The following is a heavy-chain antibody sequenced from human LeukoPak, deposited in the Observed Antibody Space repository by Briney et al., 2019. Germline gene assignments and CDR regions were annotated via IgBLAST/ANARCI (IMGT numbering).Heavy chain of an antibody. Sequence: SETLSLTCAVYGGSFSGYYWSWIRQPPGKGLEWIGEINHSGSTNYNPSFKSRVTISVDTSKNQFSLKLSSVTAADTAVYYCARKGYGGNSAQDYGMDVWGQGTTVTVSS. CDR1: GGSFSGYY. CDR2: INHSGST. D-gene: IGHD4-23*01. CDR3: ARKGYGGNSAQDYGMDV. J-gene: IGHJ6*02. V-gene: IGHV4-34*01.